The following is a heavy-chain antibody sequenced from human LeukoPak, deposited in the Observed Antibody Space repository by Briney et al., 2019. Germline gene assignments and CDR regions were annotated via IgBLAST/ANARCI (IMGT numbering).Heavy chain of an antibody. D-gene: IGHD3-10*01. CDR1: GGSISGYY. Sequence: SETLSLTCTVSGGSISGYYWSWIRQPPGKGLEWIGGIPYTGSTNYNPSLKSPVTISVDTSQNQFSLKLGSVTAADTAVCCCAGRGRYYYGYWGQGTLGTGSS. CDR3: AGRGRYYYGY. J-gene: IGHJ4*02. V-gene: IGHV4-59*01. CDR2: IPYTGST.